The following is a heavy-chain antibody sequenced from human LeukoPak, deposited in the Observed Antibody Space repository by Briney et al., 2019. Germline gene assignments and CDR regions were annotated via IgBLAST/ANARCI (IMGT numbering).Heavy chain of an antibody. Sequence: GGSLRLSCAASGFTFSTYGMNWVRQAPGKGLEWVANIKQDGSEKYYVDSVKGRFTISRDNAKNSLYLQMNSLRAEDTAVYYCATSGYNWNDSYYYYGMDVWGQGTTVTVSS. J-gene: IGHJ6*02. V-gene: IGHV3-7*05. D-gene: IGHD1-1*01. CDR1: GFTFSTYG. CDR2: IKQDGSEK. CDR3: ATSGYNWNDSYYYYGMDV.